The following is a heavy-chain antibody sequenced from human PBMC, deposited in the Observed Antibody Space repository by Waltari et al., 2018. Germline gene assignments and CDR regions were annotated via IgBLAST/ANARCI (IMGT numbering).Heavy chain of an antibody. CDR2: ISSSSSYI. Sequence: EVQLVESGGGLVKPGGSLRLSGAASGFTFSSYILHWVRQAPGKGLEWVSSISSSSSYIYYADSVKGRFTISRDNAKNSLYLQMNSLRAEDTAVYYCAREVASTVTPIDYWGQGTLVTVSS. J-gene: IGHJ4*02. D-gene: IGHD4-17*01. CDR3: AREVASTVTPIDY. CDR1: GFTFSSYI. V-gene: IGHV3-21*01.